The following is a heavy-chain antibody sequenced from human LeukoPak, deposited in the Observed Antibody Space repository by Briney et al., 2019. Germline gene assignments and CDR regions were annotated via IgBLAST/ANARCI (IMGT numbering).Heavy chain of an antibody. Sequence: SETLSLTCAVYGGSFSDYYWSWIRQSPGKGLEWIGEINHSGRTDYNPSLKRRVTISVYTSKKQISLRLTSVSAADTSVYFCARGRFQRRFRATPFDPWGQGILVTVSS. CDR2: INHSGRT. D-gene: IGHD4-23*01. CDR3: ARGRFQRRFRATPFDP. CDR1: GGSFSDYY. V-gene: IGHV4-34*01. J-gene: IGHJ5*02.